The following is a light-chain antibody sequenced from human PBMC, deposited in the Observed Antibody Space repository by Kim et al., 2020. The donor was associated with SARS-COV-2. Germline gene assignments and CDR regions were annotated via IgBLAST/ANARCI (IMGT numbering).Light chain of an antibody. J-gene: IGKJ4*01. CDR3: QQYYFTPPVT. V-gene: IGKV1-NL1*01. CDR1: QAISNS. Sequence: PVGDRVTIPCRASQAISNSLAWYQQKPGKAPQLLINGASRLESGVPSRFSGSGSGTDYILTISSLQPEDVATYYCQQYYFTPPVTFGGGTKVDIK. CDR2: GAS.